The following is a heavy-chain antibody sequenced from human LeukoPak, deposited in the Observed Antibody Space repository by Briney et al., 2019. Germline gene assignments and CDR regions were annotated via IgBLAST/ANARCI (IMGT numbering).Heavy chain of an antibody. CDR3: ARAWSYSTGWYNY. D-gene: IGHD6-19*01. V-gene: IGHV3-7*04. CDR1: GFSFSTYW. CDR2: IKQDGSEK. J-gene: IGHJ4*02. Sequence: GGSLRLSCAASGFSFSTYWMSWVRQAPGKGLEWVANIKQDGSEKYYVDSVKGRFTISRDNAKNSLYLQMNSLRVEDTAAYYCARAWSYSTGWYNYWGQGTLVTVSS.